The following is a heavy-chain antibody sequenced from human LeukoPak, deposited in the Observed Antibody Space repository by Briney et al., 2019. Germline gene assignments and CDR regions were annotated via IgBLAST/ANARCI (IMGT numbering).Heavy chain of an antibody. CDR2: ISAYNGNT. CDR3: ARGDLMTTVTKFDY. D-gene: IGHD4-17*01. V-gene: IGHV1-18*01. CDR1: CDTCTSSG. J-gene: IGHJ4*02. Sequence: ASVQVSCKASCDTCTSSGISSVRQALGQRLQWMGRISAYNGNTNYAQKLQGRVTMTTDTSTSTAYMELRSLRSDDTAVYYCARGDLMTTVTKFDYWGQGTLVTVSS.